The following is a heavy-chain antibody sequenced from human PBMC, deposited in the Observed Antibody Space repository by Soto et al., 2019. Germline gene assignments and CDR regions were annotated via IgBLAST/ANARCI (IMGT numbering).Heavy chain of an antibody. V-gene: IGHV4-39*01. Sequence: SXTLSLTCTVSGGSISSSSYYWGWIRQPPGKGLEWIGSIYYSGNTYYNPSLKSRVTISVDTSKNQFSLKLSSVTAADTAVYYCARNVVVPAPAAFDIWGQGTMVTVSS. D-gene: IGHD2-2*01. CDR1: GGSISSSSYY. CDR2: IYYSGNT. CDR3: ARNVVVPAPAAFDI. J-gene: IGHJ3*02.